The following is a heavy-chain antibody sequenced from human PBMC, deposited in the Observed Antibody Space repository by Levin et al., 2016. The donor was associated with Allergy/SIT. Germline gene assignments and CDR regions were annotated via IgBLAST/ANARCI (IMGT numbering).Heavy chain of an antibody. V-gene: IGHV5-51*01. Sequence: VRQMPGKGLEWMGIIYPGDSDTRYSPSFQGQVTISADKSISTAYLQWSSLKASDTAMYYCARRPTPVAGTVRAFDIWGQGTMVTVSS. D-gene: IGHD6-19*01. CDR3: ARRPTPVAGTVRAFDI. J-gene: IGHJ3*02. CDR2: IYPGDSDT.